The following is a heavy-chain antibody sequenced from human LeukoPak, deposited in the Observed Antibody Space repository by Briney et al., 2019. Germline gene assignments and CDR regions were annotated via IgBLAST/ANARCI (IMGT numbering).Heavy chain of an antibody. J-gene: IGHJ6*03. CDR1: GGSIRSHY. V-gene: IGHV4-59*11. CDR2: ISYSGST. CDR3: ARRDQYYYYMDV. Sequence: SETLSLTCSVSGGSIRSHYWSWVRQPPGKGLEWTGFISYSGSTNYNPSLTGRVTLSVDTSKNQFSLKLTSVTAADTAVYYCARRDQYYYYMDVWGRGTTVTVSS.